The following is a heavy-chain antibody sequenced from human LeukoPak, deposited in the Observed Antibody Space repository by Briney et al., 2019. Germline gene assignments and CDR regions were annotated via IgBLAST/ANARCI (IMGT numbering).Heavy chain of an antibody. CDR1: GGSISSGNYY. V-gene: IGHV4-30-4*01. CDR3: ARVTRHDAFDI. J-gene: IGHJ3*02. Sequence: PSETLSLTCTVSGGSISSGNYYWSWIRQPPGKGLEWIGYIYYSGSTYYNPSLKSRVTISVDTSKNQFSLKLSSVTAADTAVYYCARVTRHDAFDIWGQGTMVTVSS. CDR2: IYYSGST.